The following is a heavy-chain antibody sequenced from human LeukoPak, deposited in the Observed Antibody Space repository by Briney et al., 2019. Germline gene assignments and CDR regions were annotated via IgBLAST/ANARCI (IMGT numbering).Heavy chain of an antibody. V-gene: IGHV3-30-3*01. J-gene: IGHJ4*02. Sequence: GGSLRLSCAASGFTFSSYAMHWVRQAPGKGLEWVAVISYDGSNKYYADSVKGRFTISRDNSKNTLYLQMNSLRAEGTAVYYCAREGNYDYVWGSYRQAWYFDYWGQGTLVTVSS. CDR1: GFTFSSYA. CDR3: AREGNYDYVWGSYRQAWYFDY. CDR2: ISYDGSNK. D-gene: IGHD3-16*02.